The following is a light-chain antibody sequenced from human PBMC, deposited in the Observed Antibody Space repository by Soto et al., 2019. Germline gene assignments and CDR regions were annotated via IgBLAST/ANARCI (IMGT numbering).Light chain of an antibody. CDR3: QQYGRSPFT. Sequence: EIVLTQSPGTLSLSPGERATLSCRASQSVSSSYLAWYQQKPGQAPRLLIYGASSRATGIPGRFSGSGSGTEFTLIISRLEHEDFAVYYCQQYGRSPFTFGPGTKVDIK. CDR1: QSVSSSY. V-gene: IGKV3-20*01. J-gene: IGKJ3*01. CDR2: GAS.